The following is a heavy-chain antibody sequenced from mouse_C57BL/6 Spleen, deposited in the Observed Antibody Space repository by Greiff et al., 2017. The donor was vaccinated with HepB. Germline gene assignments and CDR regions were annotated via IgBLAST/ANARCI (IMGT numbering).Heavy chain of an antibody. Sequence: VHVKQSGPELVKPGASVKMSCKASGYTFTDYNMHWVKQSHGKSLEWIGYINPNNGGTSYNQKFKGKATLTVNKSSSTAYMELRSLTSEDSAVYYCAFYYYGSSYYWGQGTTLTVSS. CDR1: GYTFTDYN. CDR2: INPNNGGT. D-gene: IGHD1-1*01. CDR3: AFYYYGSSYY. V-gene: IGHV1-22*01. J-gene: IGHJ2*01.